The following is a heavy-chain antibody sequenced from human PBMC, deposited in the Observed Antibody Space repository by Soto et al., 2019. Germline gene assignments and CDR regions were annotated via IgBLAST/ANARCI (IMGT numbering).Heavy chain of an antibody. CDR1: GGTFSSYA. CDR3: ARPGGTTVVDAFDI. Sequence: QVQLVQSGAEVKKPGSSVKVSCKASGGTFSSYAISWVRQAPGQGLEWMGGIIPIFGTANYAQKFQGRVTIIADKSTSRAYMELSSLRSEDTAVYYCARPGGTTVVDAFDIWGQGTMVTVSS. V-gene: IGHV1-69*06. CDR2: IIPIFGTA. J-gene: IGHJ3*02. D-gene: IGHD4-17*01.